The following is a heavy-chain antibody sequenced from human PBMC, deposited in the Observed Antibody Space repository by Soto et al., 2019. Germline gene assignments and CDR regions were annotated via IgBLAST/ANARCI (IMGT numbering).Heavy chain of an antibody. CDR2: INHSGST. CDR3: VRTLTSGRQDS. J-gene: IGHJ5*01. V-gene: IGHV4-34*01. Sequence: SETLSLTCAVYGGSFSGYYWSWIRQPPGKGLEWIGEINHSGSTNYNPSLKSRVTISVDTSKNQFSLKLSSVTAADTAVYYCVRTLTSGRQDSWGQGTPVTVSS. CDR1: GGSFSGYY. D-gene: IGHD3-10*01.